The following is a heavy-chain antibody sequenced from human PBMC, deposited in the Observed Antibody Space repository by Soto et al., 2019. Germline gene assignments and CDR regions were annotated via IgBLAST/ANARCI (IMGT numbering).Heavy chain of an antibody. CDR1: GYTFTSYD. D-gene: IGHD4-17*01. J-gene: IGHJ4*02. CDR3: ARISNPSKVYGDYVY. Sequence: QVQLVQSGAEVKKPGASVKVSCKASGYTFTSYDINWVRQATGQGLEWMGWMNPNSGNTCYAQKFQGRVTMTRNTSISTAYMELSSLRSEDTAVYYCARISNPSKVYGDYVYWGQGTLVTVSS. CDR2: MNPNSGNT. V-gene: IGHV1-8*01.